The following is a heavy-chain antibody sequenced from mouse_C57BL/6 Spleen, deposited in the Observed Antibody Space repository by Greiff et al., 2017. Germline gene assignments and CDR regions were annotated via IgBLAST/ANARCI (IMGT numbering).Heavy chain of an antibody. J-gene: IGHJ4*01. CDR3: ARHGLAMDY. CDR2: IWSDGSN. V-gene: IGHV2-6-1*01. CDR1: GFSLTSSG. Sequence: VQLQQSGPGLVAPSQSLSITCTVSGFSLTSSGVHWVRQPPGKGLGWLVVIWSDGSNTYTSAIKSRLSISMDNSKSQVFLQMNSLLTADTAMYYCARHGLAMDYWGQGTSVTVSS. D-gene: IGHD3-3*01.